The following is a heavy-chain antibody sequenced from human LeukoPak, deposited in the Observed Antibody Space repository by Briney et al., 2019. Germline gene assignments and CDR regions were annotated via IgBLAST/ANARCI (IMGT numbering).Heavy chain of an antibody. J-gene: IGHJ5*02. V-gene: IGHV3-7*01. D-gene: IGHD6-19*01. CDR3: ASSGWYSTPNWFDP. Sequence: GGSLRLSCAASGFTFSNYWMSWVRQAPGKGLEWVANIKQDESEKYYVDSVKGRFTISRDNAKNSLYLQMNSLRAEDTAMYYCASSGWYSTPNWFDPWGQGTLVIVSS. CDR1: GFTFSNYW. CDR2: IKQDESEK.